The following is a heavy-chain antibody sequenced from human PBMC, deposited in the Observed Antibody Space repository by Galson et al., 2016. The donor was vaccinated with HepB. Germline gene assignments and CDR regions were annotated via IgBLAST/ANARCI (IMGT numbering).Heavy chain of an antibody. CDR3: SRDLRNVERPDLTYYYGMDV. CDR1: GFTFSTYN. Sequence: SLRLSCAASGFTFSTYNMNWVRQTPGKGLEWVSSTSGSGSYLYYADSVKGRFTISRDNANNSLYLHLGSLRAEDTAVYYCSRDLRNVERPDLTYYYGMDVRGQGTTVTVSS. D-gene: IGHD1-1*01. J-gene: IGHJ6*02. V-gene: IGHV3-21*01. CDR2: TSGSGSYL.